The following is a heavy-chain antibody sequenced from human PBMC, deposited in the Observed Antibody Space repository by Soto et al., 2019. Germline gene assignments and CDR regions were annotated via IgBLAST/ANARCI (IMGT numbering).Heavy chain of an antibody. Sequence: QVQLQESGPGLVKPSQTLSLTCTVSGASISSRSYYWSWIRQLPGKGLEWIGYISNSGSTYYNPSLKSRVTISVDTSKNQFSLRVSSVTAADTAVYYCARAVYSNHVYWGQGTLVTVSS. CDR1: GASISSRSYY. V-gene: IGHV4-31*03. J-gene: IGHJ4*02. CDR3: ARAVYSNHVY. D-gene: IGHD4-4*01. CDR2: ISNSGST.